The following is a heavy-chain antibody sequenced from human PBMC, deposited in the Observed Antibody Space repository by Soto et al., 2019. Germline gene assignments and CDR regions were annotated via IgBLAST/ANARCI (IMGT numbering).Heavy chain of an antibody. J-gene: IGHJ4*02. D-gene: IGHD6-19*01. Sequence: GGSLRLSCAASGFTFSSYAMHWVRQAPGKGLEYVSAISSNGGSTYYANSVKGRFTISRDNSKNTLYLQMGSLRAEDMAVYYCARGGPVAGRYFDYWGQGTLVTVSS. V-gene: IGHV3-64*01. CDR1: GFTFSSYA. CDR3: ARGGPVAGRYFDY. CDR2: ISSNGGST.